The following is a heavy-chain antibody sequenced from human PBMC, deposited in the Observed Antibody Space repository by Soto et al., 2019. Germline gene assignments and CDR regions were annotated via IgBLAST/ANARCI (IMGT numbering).Heavy chain of an antibody. CDR1: GGSISSSNW. CDR3: ARDRGCSSTSCHNWFDP. V-gene: IGHV4-4*02. D-gene: IGHD2-2*01. Sequence: SETLSLTCAVSGGSISSSNWWSGVRQPPGKGLEWIGEIYHSGSTNYNPSLKSRVTISVDKSKNQFSLKLSSVTAADTAVYYCARDRGCSSTSCHNWFDPWGQGTLVTVSS. J-gene: IGHJ5*02. CDR2: IYHSGST.